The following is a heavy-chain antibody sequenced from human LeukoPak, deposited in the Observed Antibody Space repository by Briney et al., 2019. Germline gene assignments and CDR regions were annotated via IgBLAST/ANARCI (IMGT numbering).Heavy chain of an antibody. J-gene: IGHJ4*02. CDR3: VRGRQGYHFDY. V-gene: IGHV3-48*01. CDR1: GFMFGGYS. CDR2: IKSSGDDT. D-gene: IGHD5-18*01. Sequence: PGGSLRLSCAASGFMFGGYSMGGVRQAPGKGLEWVSYIKSSGDDTYYTDSVKGRFTIFRDNAKNLLYLQMNSLRVEDTAVYYCVRGRQGYHFDYWGQGTLVTVSS.